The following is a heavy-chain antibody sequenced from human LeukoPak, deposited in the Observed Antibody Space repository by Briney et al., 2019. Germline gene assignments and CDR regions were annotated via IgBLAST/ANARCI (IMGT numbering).Heavy chain of an antibody. Sequence: GRSLRLSCAASGFTFDDYAMHWVRQAPGKGLEWVSGISWNSGSIGYADSVKGRFTISRDNAKNSLYLQMNSLRAEDTALYYCAKDSSGSYHDYCDYWGQGNLVTVSS. CDR1: GFTFDDYA. CDR2: ISWNSGSI. V-gene: IGHV3-9*01. D-gene: IGHD1-26*01. J-gene: IGHJ4*02. CDR3: AKDSSGSYHDYCDY.